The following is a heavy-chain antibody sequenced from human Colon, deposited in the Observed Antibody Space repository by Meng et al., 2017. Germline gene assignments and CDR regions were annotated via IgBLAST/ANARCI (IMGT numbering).Heavy chain of an antibody. J-gene: IGHJ4*02. Sequence: QVQLVRSGAEGRKPGASVKVSCKASAYTFSRYAMHWVRQAPGQRLEWMRWINAGNGNTTRDTSATTTYMELSSLRPEDTAVYYCANGYTSGWFFDYWGQGTLVTVSS. D-gene: IGHD6-19*01. CDR1: AYTFSRYA. CDR2: INAGNGNT. CDR3: ANGYTSGWFFDY. V-gene: IGHV1-3*01.